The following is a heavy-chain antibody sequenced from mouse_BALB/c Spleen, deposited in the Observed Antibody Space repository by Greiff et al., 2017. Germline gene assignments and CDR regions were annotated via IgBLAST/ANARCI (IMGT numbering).Heavy chain of an antibody. CDR1: GDSITSGY. V-gene: IGHV3-8*02. J-gene: IGHJ4*01. CDR2: ISYSGST. CDR3: ARRHDGYPYAMDY. D-gene: IGHD2-3*01. Sequence: VQLKESGPSLVKPSQTLSLTCSVTGDSITSGYWNWIRKFPGNKLEYMGYISYSGSTYYNPSLKSRISITRDTSKNQYYLQLNSVTTEDTATYYCARRHDGYPYAMDYWGQGTSVTVSS.